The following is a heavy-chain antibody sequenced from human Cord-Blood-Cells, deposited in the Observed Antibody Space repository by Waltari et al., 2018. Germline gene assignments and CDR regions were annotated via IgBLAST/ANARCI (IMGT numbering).Heavy chain of an antibody. CDR1: GATFSSYA. CDR2: IIPSFGTA. J-gene: IGHJ4*02. V-gene: IGHV1-69*01. CDR3: ARDAPGPNDSISSHYFDY. D-gene: IGHD6-6*01. Sequence: VHLVQSGAEVMKPGSAVKVPCRDSGATFSSYAISRVPQAPGPGPEWMGGIIPSFGTANYAQKFQGRVTITADESTSTAYMELSSRRAEDTAVYYCARDAPGPNDSISSHYFDYWGQGTLVTVSA.